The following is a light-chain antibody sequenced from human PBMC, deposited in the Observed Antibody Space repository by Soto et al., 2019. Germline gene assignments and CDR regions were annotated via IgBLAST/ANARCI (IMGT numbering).Light chain of an antibody. V-gene: IGKV3-15*01. J-gene: IGKJ2*01. Sequence: EIVMTQSPATLYVSPGERATLSCRASQSVSSNLAWYQQKPGQAPRLLIYGASTRATGIPARFSGSGSGTEFNLTISCLQSEDFALYYGQQYNNWPPYSFGQGTKLEIK. CDR2: GAS. CDR1: QSVSSN. CDR3: QQYNNWPPYS.